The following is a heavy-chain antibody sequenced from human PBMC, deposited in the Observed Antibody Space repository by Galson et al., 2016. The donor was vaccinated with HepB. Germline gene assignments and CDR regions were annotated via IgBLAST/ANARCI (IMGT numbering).Heavy chain of an antibody. CDR3: AKDGVAYCGTDCYFDY. J-gene: IGHJ4*02. Sequence: SLRLSCAASGFTFSYYGMHWVRQAPGKGLEWVADTTSAESVKYYTESVKGRFTISRDNSKNTLFLQMNSLRAEDTAVYYCAKDGVAYCGTDCYFDYWGQGTLVTVSS. CDR2: TTSAESVK. V-gene: IGHV3-30*18. D-gene: IGHD2-21*01. CDR1: GFTFSYYG.